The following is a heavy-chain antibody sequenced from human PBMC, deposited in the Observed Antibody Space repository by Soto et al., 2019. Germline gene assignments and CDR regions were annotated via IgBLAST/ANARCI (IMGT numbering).Heavy chain of an antibody. V-gene: IGHV4-30-4*01. CDR3: ARGRYCLTGRCFPNWFDS. J-gene: IGHJ5*01. Sequence: SETLSVACSVSGDSISTVDYFWAWIRQPPGQALEYIGYIFKSATTYDNPSFDGRVAISLDTSKSQVSLNVTSVPAAATAVYFCARGRYCLTGRCFPNWFDSSGQGTLVTVST. CDR1: GDSISTVDYF. CDR2: IFKSATT. D-gene: IGHD2-15*01.